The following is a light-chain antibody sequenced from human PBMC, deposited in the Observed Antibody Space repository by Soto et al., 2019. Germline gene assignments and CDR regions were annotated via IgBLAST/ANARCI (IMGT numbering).Light chain of an antibody. J-gene: IGLJ1*01. CDR3: SSYTTSNTRQIV. Sequence: SALTQPASVSWSPGQWITISCTGTSSDVGGYNYVSWYQHHPGKAPKLMIYDVSNRPSGVSNRFSGSKSGNTASLTISGLQPEDEADYYCSSYTTSNTRQIVFGTGTKVTVL. V-gene: IGLV2-14*03. CDR1: SSDVGGYNY. CDR2: DVS.